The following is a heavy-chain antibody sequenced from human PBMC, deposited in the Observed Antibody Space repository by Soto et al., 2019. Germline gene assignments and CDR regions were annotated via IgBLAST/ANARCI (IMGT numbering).Heavy chain of an antibody. J-gene: IGHJ4*01. V-gene: IGHV1-69*01. CDR1: GGTFNSSA. CDR3: GDVCTYASLDI. D-gene: IGHD3-9*01. CDR2: IITALGTA. Sequence: QVNMVQSWAEVKKPGSSMKISCPASGGTFNSSAISWLRQAPGQGLEWMGGIITALGTAIYAQKFQGRVTITAYEARRTPRSDIRSLKGEDIVVYYSGDVCTYASLDIRGHGTLVPVSS.